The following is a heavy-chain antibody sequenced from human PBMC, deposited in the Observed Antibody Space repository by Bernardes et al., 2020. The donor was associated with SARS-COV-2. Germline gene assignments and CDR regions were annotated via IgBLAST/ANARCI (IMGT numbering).Heavy chain of an antibody. CDR3: ARDRGLDGYSHFDF. CDR1: GYSFPNYW. J-gene: IGHJ4*02. CDR2: IWPGDSDT. V-gene: IGHV5-51*01. D-gene: IGHD5-18*01. Sequence: GESLKISCKGSGYSFPNYWIGWVRQMPGKGLEWMGIIWPGDSDTRYSPSFRGQVTISADKSINTAYLQWNSLEASDTAMYYCARDRGLDGYSHFDFWGQGTLVTVSS.